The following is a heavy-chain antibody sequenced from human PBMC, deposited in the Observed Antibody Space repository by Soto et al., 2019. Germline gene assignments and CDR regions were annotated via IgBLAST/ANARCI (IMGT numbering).Heavy chain of an antibody. D-gene: IGHD4-4*01. CDR1: GGSISSGDYY. V-gene: IGHV4-30-4*01. CDR3: ATLPTITTRRCRP. Sequence: SETMSLTSIVSGGSISSGDYYWSWLRQPPGKGLEWIGYIYYSGSTYYNPSLKSRLTISVDTSKNQFSLKLSSVTAADTAVYYCATLPTITTRRCRPRGQGTLVTVSS. CDR2: IYYSGST. J-gene: IGHJ5*02.